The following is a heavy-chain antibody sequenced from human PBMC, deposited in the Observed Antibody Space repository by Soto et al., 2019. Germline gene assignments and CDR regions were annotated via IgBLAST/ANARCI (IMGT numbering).Heavy chain of an antibody. CDR1: GYTFTSYA. V-gene: IGHV1-3*01. D-gene: IGHD6-19*01. CDR3: ASVSRGYSSGWYYFDY. CDR2: INAGNGNT. J-gene: IGHJ4*02. Sequence: GASVKVSCKASGYTFTSYAMHWVRQAPGQRLEWMGWINAGNGNTKYSQKFQGRVTITRDTSASTAYMELSSLRSEDTAVYYCASVSRGYSSGWYYFDYWGQGTLVTVS.